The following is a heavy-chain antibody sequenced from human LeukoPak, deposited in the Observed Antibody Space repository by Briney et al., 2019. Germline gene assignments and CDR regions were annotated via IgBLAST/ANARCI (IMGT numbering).Heavy chain of an antibody. CDR1: GFTFSSYS. CDR2: ISSSSSYT. J-gene: IGHJ4*02. D-gene: IGHD3-9*01. V-gene: IGHV3-21*01. CDR3: ARAQYYDILTGYSAADY. Sequence: GGSLRLSCAASGFTFSSYSMNWVRQAPGKGLEWVSSISSSSSYTYYADSVKGRFTISRDNAKNSLYLQMNSLRAEDTAVYYCARAQYYDILTGYSAADYWGQGTLVTVSS.